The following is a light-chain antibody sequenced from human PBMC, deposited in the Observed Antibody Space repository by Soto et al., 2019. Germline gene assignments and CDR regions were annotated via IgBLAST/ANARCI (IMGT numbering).Light chain of an antibody. J-gene: IGKJ4*01. V-gene: IGKV3-11*01. CDR3: QQRSNWLLT. Sequence: EIVLTQSPATLSLSPGERATLSCRASQSVSSYLAWYQQKPGQAPRLLIYDASNRATGIPARFSGSGSGTDFTLTISSLEPDDFAVYYCQQRSNWLLTFGVWTKVEIK. CDR2: DAS. CDR1: QSVSSY.